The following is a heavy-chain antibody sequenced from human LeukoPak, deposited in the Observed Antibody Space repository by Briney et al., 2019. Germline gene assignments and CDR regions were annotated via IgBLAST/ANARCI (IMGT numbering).Heavy chain of an antibody. D-gene: IGHD3-9*01. Sequence: GGSLRLSCAASGFTFSDYYMSWVRQAPGKGLEWVSAISGSGGSTYYADSVKGRFTISRDNSKNTLYLQMNSLRAEDTAVYYCAKVGYDILTGYSNWGQGTLVTVSS. V-gene: IGHV3-23*01. CDR1: GFTFSDYY. J-gene: IGHJ4*02. CDR2: ISGSGGST. CDR3: AKVGYDILTGYSN.